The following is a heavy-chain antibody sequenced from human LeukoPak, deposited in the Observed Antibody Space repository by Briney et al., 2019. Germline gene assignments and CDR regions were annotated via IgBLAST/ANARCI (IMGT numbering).Heavy chain of an antibody. V-gene: IGHV4-59*12. D-gene: IGHD3-3*01. CDR3: ARGLSDDFWSGYYYFDY. Sequence: PSETLSLTCTVSGGSISSYYWSWIRQPPGKGLEWIGYIYYSGTTNYNPSLKSRVTISVDTSKNQFSLKLSSVTAADTAVYYCARGLSDDFWSGYYYFDYWGQGTLVTVSS. CDR2: IYYSGTT. J-gene: IGHJ4*02. CDR1: GGSISSYY.